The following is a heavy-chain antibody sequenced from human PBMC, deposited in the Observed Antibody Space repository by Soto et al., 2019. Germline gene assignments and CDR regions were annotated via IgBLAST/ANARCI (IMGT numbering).Heavy chain of an antibody. CDR3: GRKEVSGPIDY. CDR1: GFTFTTSP. CDR2: ISPNGGTT. Sequence: GGSLRLSCSASGFTFTTSPMHWVRQAPGKGLEYVSAISPNGGTTYYADSLKGRFTTSRDNSKSTLYLHMSSLRTEDTAVYYCGRKEVSGPIDYWGQGTLVTVSS. V-gene: IGHV3-64D*06. J-gene: IGHJ4*02.